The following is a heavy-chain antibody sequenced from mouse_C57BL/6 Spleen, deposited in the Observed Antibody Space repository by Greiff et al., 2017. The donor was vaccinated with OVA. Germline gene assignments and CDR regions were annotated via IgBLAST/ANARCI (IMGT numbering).Heavy chain of an antibody. Sequence: VQLQQPGAELVKRGASVKMSCKASGYTFTSYWITWVKQRPGQGLEWIGDIYPGSGSTNYNEKFKSKATLTVDTSSSTAYMQLSSLTSEDSAVYYCARSYGSSLYYFDYWGQGTTLTVSS. CDR1: GYTFTSYW. J-gene: IGHJ2*01. V-gene: IGHV1-55*01. CDR2: IYPGSGST. CDR3: ARSYGSSLYYFDY. D-gene: IGHD1-1*01.